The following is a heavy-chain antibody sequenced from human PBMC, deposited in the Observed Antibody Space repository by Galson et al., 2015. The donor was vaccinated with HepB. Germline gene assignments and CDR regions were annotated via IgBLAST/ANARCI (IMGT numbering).Heavy chain of an antibody. CDR1: GFTFSSYA. J-gene: IGHJ4*02. CDR2: ISYDGSNK. D-gene: IGHD6-13*01. V-gene: IGHV3-30*04. Sequence: SLRLSCAASGFTFSSYAMHWVRQAPGKGLEWVAVISYDGSNKYYADSVKGRFTISRDNSKNTLYLQMNSLRAEDTAVYYCAREEAAAYFDYWGQGTLVTVSS. CDR3: AREEAAAYFDY.